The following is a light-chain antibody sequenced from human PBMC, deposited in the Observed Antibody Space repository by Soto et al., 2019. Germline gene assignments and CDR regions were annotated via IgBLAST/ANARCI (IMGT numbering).Light chain of an antibody. CDR2: DAS. Sequence: EIVLTQSPATLSLSPGERATLSCRASQSVSSYLVWFQQKPGQTPRLLIYDASKRATGIPARFSGSGSGTDFTLTVSSLEPEDFAVYYCPQRSSWPLTFGGGTKVEIK. CDR3: PQRSSWPLT. V-gene: IGKV3-11*01. CDR1: QSVSSY. J-gene: IGKJ4*01.